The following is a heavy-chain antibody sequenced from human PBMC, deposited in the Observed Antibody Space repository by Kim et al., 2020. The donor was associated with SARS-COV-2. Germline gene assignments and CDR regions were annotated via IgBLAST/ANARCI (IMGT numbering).Heavy chain of an antibody. J-gene: IGHJ5*02. CDR1: GGSISGSNYY. V-gene: IGHV4-39*02. CDR3: VRSDPEVHWFDP. CDR2: VLSTRST. D-gene: IGHD3-3*01. Sequence: SETLSLTCSVSGGSISGSNYYWGWIRQSPGKGLEWIGSVLSTRSTYYNPSLKSRVTISVDTSKNHLSLNLTSVTATDTAVYYCVRSDPEVHWFDPWGQGTQVTVSS.